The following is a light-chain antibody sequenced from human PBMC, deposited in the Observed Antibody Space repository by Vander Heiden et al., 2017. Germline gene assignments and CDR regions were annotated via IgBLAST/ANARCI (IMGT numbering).Light chain of an antibody. CDR2: DAS. V-gene: IGKV3-11*01. CDR3: QQRSDWPLT. Sequence: EIVLTQSPATLSFSPGDRATLSCRASQSIDNYLAGYQQKPGQAPRLLIYDASNRATGIPARFSGSGSGTDFTLTISSLEPEDFAVYYCQQRSDWPLTFGGGTKVEIK. J-gene: IGKJ4*01. CDR1: QSIDNY.